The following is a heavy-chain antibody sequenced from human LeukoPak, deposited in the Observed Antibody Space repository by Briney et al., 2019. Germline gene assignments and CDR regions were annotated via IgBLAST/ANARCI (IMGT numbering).Heavy chain of an antibody. J-gene: IGHJ5*02. CDR1: GGSISSSSYY. Sequence: SETLSLTCTVSGGSISSSSYYWSWIRQPPGKGLEWIGEINHSGSTNYNPSLKSRVTISVDTSKNQFSLKLSSVTAADTAVYYCARRYSSSPNNWFDPWGQGTLVTVSS. CDR3: ARRYSSSPNNWFDP. CDR2: INHSGST. V-gene: IGHV4-39*07. D-gene: IGHD6-13*01.